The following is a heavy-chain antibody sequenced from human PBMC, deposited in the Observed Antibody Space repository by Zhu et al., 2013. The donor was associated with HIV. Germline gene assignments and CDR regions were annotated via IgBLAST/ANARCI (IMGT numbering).Heavy chain of an antibody. CDR3: ARDLEEAITIFGVAIYYGMDV. D-gene: IGHD3-3*01. Sequence: QVQLVQSGAEVKKPGSSVKVSCKASGGTFSSYAISWVRQAPGQGLEWMGGIIPIFGTANYAQKFQGRVTITADESTSTAHMELSSLRSEDTAVYYCARDLEEAITIFGVAIYYGMDVWGQGTTVTVSS. CDR1: GGTFSSYA. V-gene: IGHV1-69*01. J-gene: IGHJ6*02. CDR2: IIPIFGTA.